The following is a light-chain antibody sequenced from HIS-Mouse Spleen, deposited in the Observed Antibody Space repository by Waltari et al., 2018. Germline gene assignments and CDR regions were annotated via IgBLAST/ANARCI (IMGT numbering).Light chain of an antibody. J-gene: IGLJ2*01. CDR1: SSDVGGYNY. V-gene: IGLV2-14*03. CDR2: DVS. Sequence: QSALTQPASVSGSPGQSITISCTGTSSDVGGYNYVSWYQQHPGKAPKLMIYDVSKRPSGGSNRFSGSKSGNTASLTISGLQAEDEADYYCSSYTSSSTEVFGGGIKLTVL. CDR3: SSYTSSSTEV.